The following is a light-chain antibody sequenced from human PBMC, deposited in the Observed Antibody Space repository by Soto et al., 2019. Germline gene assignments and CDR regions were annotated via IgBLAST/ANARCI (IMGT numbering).Light chain of an antibody. Sequence: DIQMTQSPSTLSGSVGDRVTITCRASQTISSWLAWYQQKPGKAPKLLIYKASTLKSGVPSRFSGSGSGTEFTLTISSLQPDDFETYYCQHHNSYSEAFGQGTKVDIK. CDR1: QTISSW. CDR3: QHHNSYSEA. V-gene: IGKV1-5*03. CDR2: KAS. J-gene: IGKJ1*01.